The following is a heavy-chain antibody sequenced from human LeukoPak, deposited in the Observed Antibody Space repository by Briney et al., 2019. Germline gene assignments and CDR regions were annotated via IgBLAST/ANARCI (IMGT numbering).Heavy chain of an antibody. V-gene: IGHV4-59*08. Sequence: SETLSLTCTVSGGSISSYYWSWIRQPPGKGLEWIGYIYYSGSTNYNPSLKSRVTISVDTSKNQSSLKLSSVTAADTAVYYCAGARRGLDYFDYWGQGTLVTVSS. D-gene: IGHD6-19*01. CDR3: AGARRGLDYFDY. CDR2: IYYSGST. CDR1: GGSISSYY. J-gene: IGHJ4*02.